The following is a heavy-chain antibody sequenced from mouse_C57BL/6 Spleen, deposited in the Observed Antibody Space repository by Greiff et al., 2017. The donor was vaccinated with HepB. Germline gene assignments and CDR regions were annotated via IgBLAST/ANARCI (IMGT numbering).Heavy chain of an antibody. J-gene: IGHJ4*01. V-gene: IGHV5-4*01. CDR3: ARDTHYYGSSYGAMDY. CDR1: GFTFSSYA. Sequence: EVKLVESGGGLVKPGGSLKLSCAASGFTFSSYAMSWVRQTPEKRLEWVATISDGGSYTYYPDNVKGRFTISRDNAKNNLYLQLSQLKSEDTAMYYGARDTHYYGSSYGAMDYWGQGTSVTVSS. D-gene: IGHD1-1*01. CDR2: ISDGGSYT.